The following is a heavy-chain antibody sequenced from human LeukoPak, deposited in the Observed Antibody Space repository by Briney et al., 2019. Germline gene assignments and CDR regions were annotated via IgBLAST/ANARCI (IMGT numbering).Heavy chain of an antibody. D-gene: IGHD3-22*01. V-gene: IGHV1-46*01. J-gene: IGHJ4*02. Sequence: ASETVSCKASVYTVTSYYMHWVRQAPGPGLEWKGIINPSGGSTSYAQKFQGRVTMTSDTSTSTVYMELSSLRSEDTAVYYCARDYYEMAYWGQGTLVTVSS. CDR3: ARDYYEMAY. CDR2: INPSGGST. CDR1: VYTVTSYY.